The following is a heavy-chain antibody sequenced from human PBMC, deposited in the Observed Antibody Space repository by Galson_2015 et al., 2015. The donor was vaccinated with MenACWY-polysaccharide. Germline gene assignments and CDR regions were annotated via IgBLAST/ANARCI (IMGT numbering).Heavy chain of an antibody. CDR1: GFTISPNG. J-gene: IGHJ6*02. Sequence: SLRLSCAASGFTISPNGMHWVRQAPGKGLEWVAFIQYDGGTKNFVDSVKGRFTISRDNSKDTLFLQMNNLRPEDTAVYYCARGIVVGMDVSGQATTGAVSS. V-gene: IGHV3-30*02. D-gene: IGHD2/OR15-2a*01. CDR2: IQYDGGTK. CDR3: ARGIVVGMDV.